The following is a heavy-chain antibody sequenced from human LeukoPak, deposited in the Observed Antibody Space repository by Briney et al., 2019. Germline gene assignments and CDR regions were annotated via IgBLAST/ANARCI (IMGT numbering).Heavy chain of an antibody. D-gene: IGHD5-12*01. CDR1: GGTFSSYA. Sequence: SVKVSCKASGGTFSSYAISWVRQAPGQGLEWMGGIIPIFGTANYAQKFQGRVTITADESTSTAYMELSSLRSEDTAVYYCARDRSEYSGYDSYYFDYWGQGTLVTVSS. V-gene: IGHV1-69*13. CDR3: ARDRSEYSGYDSYYFDY. CDR2: IIPIFGTA. J-gene: IGHJ4*02.